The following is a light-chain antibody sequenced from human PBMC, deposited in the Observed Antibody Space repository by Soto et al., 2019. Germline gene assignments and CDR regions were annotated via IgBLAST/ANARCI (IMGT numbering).Light chain of an antibody. Sequence: EVVLTQSPVTLSLSPGEGATLSCMASQNINRYLAWYQQKPGQSPRLLIYDASNRATDTPARFSGSGSGTDFTLAISSLEPEDFAVYYCQQRDNWPLTFGQGTRLEI. CDR3: QQRDNWPLT. CDR2: DAS. CDR1: QNINRY. J-gene: IGKJ5*01. V-gene: IGKV3-11*01.